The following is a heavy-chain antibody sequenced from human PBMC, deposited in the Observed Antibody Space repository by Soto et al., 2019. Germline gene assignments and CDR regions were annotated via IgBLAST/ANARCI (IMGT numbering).Heavy chain of an antibody. J-gene: IGHJ6*02. D-gene: IGHD6-19*01. CDR3: ATFSSGWKDYYYGMDV. CDR2: IYPGDSDT. CDR1: GYSFTSYW. Sequence: GESLKISCKGSGYSFTSYWIGWVRHMPGKGLEWMGIIYPGDSDTRYSPSFQGQVTISADKSISTAYLQWSSLKASDTAMYYCATFSSGWKDYYYGMDVWGQGTTVTVSS. V-gene: IGHV5-51*01.